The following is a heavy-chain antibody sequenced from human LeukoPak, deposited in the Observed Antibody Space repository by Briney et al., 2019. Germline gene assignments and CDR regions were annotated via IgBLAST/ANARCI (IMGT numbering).Heavy chain of an antibody. V-gene: IGHV3-7*01. Sequence: QPGGSLRLSCAASGFTFSGYWMSWVRQAPGKGLEWVANIKQDGSEKYYVDSVKGRFTISRDNAKNSLYLQMNSLRAEDTAVYYCASGKSYYVYWGQGTLVTVPS. CDR2: IKQDGSEK. CDR1: GFTFSGYW. J-gene: IGHJ4*02. D-gene: IGHD1-26*01. CDR3: ASGKSYYVY.